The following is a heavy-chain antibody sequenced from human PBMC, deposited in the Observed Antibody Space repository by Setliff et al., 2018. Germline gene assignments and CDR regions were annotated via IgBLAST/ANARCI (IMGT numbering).Heavy chain of an antibody. CDR1: GYRFTTYW. Sequence: PGESLKISCKGSGYRFTTYWIGWVRQMPGKGLEWMGIVFSGDSDTRYSPSFQGQVTMSADKPINTAYLQWNSLKASDAAMYYCARLGAPASHDAFDIWGQGTLVTVSS. J-gene: IGHJ3*02. CDR3: ARLGAPASHDAFDI. CDR2: VFSGDSDT. D-gene: IGHD6-25*01. V-gene: IGHV5-51*01.